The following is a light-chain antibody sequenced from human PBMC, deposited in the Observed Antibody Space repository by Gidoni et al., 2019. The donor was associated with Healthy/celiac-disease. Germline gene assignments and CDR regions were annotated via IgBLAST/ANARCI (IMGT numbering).Light chain of an antibody. J-gene: IGKJ4*02. V-gene: IGKV3-11*01. CDR1: QSVSSY. Sequence: EILLTQSPATLPLSPGDRATLSCRDSQSVSSYLAWYQQKPGQAPRLLIYDASNRATGIPARFSGRGSGTDFTLTISGLEPEDFAVYYCQHRSNWPSLTFGGGTKVEIK. CDR2: DAS. CDR3: QHRSNWPSLT.